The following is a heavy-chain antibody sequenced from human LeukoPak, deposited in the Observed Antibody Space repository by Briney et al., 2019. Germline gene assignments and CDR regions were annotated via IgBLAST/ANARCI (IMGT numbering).Heavy chain of an antibody. CDR2: IYSGGST. CDR1: SFTFSSYV. J-gene: IGHJ4*02. V-gene: IGHV3-53*01. CDR3: ARHTSSRGVMSH. Sequence: GGSLRLSCGASSFTFSSYVMSWVRQAPGKGLECVSVIYSGGSTYYADSVKGRFAISRDNSKNTLYLQMNRLRAEDTAVYYCARHTSSRGVMSHWGQGTLVTVSS. D-gene: IGHD3-10*01.